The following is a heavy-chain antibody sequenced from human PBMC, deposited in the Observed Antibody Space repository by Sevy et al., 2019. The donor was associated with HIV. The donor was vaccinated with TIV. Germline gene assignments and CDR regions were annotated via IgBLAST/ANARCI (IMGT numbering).Heavy chain of an antibody. D-gene: IGHD3-10*01. CDR1: GYTFTGYY. J-gene: IGHJ5*02. CDR2: INPNSGGT. V-gene: IGHV1-2*02. CDR3: ARDLREYLNWFDP. Sequence: ASVKVFCKASGYTFTGYYMHWVRQAPGQGLEWMGWINPNSGGTNYAQKFQGRVTMTRDTSISTAYMELSRLRSDDTAVYYCARDLREYLNWFDPWGQGTLVTVSS.